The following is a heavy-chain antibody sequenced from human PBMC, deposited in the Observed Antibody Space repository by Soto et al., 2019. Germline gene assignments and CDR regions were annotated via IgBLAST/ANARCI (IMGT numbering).Heavy chain of an antibody. V-gene: IGHV3-23*01. CDR1: GFTFSSYA. Sequence: HPGGSLRLSCTASGFTFSSYAMTWVRQAPGRGLEGVSGITASGGRTFYADSVKGRFTISRDNSRSTLYLQMNSLRAEDTAVYYCAKDTRYADYVRWFDSWGQGTQVTVSS. CDR2: ITASGGRT. J-gene: IGHJ5*01. D-gene: IGHD4-17*01. CDR3: AKDTRYADYVRWFDS.